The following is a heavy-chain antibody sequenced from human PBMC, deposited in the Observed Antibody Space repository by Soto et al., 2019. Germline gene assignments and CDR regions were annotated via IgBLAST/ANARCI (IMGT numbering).Heavy chain of an antibody. CDR2: INHSGST. J-gene: IGHJ4*02. V-gene: IGHV4-34*01. CDR1: GESFSGYY. Sequence: QVQLQQWGAGLLKPSETLSLTCAVYGESFSGYYWSWIRQPPGKGLEWIGEINHSGSTNYNPSLKSRVTISVDTSKNQFSLKLSSVTAADTAVYYCALRGGKGWDYFDYWGQGTLVTVSS. CDR3: ALRGGKGWDYFDY. D-gene: IGHD2-15*01.